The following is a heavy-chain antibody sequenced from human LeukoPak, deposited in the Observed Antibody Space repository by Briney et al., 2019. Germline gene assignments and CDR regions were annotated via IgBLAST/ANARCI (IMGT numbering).Heavy chain of an antibody. D-gene: IGHD5-12*01. CDR3: ARVGVMATVNGYRYHALDV. J-gene: IGHJ6*02. Sequence: TSETLPLTCTVSGASVSSASYWTWIRQPPGKGVEWIAHIYNGVNTNYNPSLKSRVTLSVDTSKNQFSLNLNSVTAADTAVYYCARVGVMATVNGYRYHALDVWGQGTTVAVSS. V-gene: IGHV4-61*01. CDR2: IYNGVNT. CDR1: GASVSSASY.